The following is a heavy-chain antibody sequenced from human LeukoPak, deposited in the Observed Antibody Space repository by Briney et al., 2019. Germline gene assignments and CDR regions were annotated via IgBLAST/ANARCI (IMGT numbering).Heavy chain of an antibody. J-gene: IGHJ5*02. CDR1: RGTFSSYA. D-gene: IGHD3-22*01. Sequence: ASVKVSCKASRGTFSSYAISWVRQAPGQGLEWMGWINTNTGNPTYAQGFTGRFVFSLDTSVSTAYLQISSLKAEDTAVYYCARDYYDSSGRNWFDPWGQGTLVTVSS. CDR2: INTNTGNP. CDR3: ARDYYDSSGRNWFDP. V-gene: IGHV7-4-1*02.